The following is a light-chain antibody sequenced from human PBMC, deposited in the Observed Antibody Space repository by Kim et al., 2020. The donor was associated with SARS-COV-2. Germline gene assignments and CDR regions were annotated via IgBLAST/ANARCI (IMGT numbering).Light chain of an antibody. Sequence: SPGERATLSCRASQSAISSYLAWYQQRPGQAPRLLIYGASSRATGIPDRFSGSGSGTDFTLTFSRLEPEDFAVYYCQQYGSSPWTFGQGTKVDIK. V-gene: IGKV3-20*01. CDR2: GAS. J-gene: IGKJ1*01. CDR3: QQYGSSPWT. CDR1: QSAISSY.